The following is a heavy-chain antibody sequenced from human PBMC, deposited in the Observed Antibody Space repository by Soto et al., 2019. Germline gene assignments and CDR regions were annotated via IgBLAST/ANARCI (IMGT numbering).Heavy chain of an antibody. D-gene: IGHD2-2*01. CDR1: GDTFNSYA. J-gene: IGHJ6*04. Sequence: SVKVSCKASGDTFNSYAISWVRRAPGQGLEWMGGIIPIFHTANYAQKFQARVTMTADESARTAYMELSGLRSEDTAVYYCARVGYCNTTSCLFYYYHHGMEVWGEGTKVTVSS. CDR3: ARVGYCNTTSCLFYYYHHGMEV. V-gene: IGHV1-69*13. CDR2: IIPIFHTA.